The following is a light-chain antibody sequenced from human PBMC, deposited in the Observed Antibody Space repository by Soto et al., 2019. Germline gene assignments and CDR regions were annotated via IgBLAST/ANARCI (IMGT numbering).Light chain of an antibody. V-gene: IGLV2-14*01. J-gene: IGLJ2*01. CDR2: EVS. Sequence: QSALTQPASVSGSPGQSITISCTGTSSDIGGYNYVSWYQQHPGKAPKLMIYEVSNRPSGVSNRFSGSKSGNTASLTISGLPAEDEDDYYCSSYTSSSTLYVVFGGGTKVTVL. CDR3: SSYTSSSTLYVV. CDR1: SSDIGGYNY.